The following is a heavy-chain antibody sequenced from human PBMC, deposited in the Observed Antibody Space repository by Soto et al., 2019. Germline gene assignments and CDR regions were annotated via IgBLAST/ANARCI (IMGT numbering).Heavy chain of an antibody. V-gene: IGHV4-61*01. Sequence: SETLSLTCTVSGGSVSSGSYYWSWIRQPPGKGLEWIGYIYYSGSTNYNPSLKSRVTISVDTSKNQFSLKLSSVTAADTAVYYCARDPGWIQLWSRAYYYYGMDVWGQGTTVTAP. D-gene: IGHD5-18*01. J-gene: IGHJ6*02. CDR3: ARDPGWIQLWSRAYYYYGMDV. CDR2: IYYSGST. CDR1: GGSVSSGSYY.